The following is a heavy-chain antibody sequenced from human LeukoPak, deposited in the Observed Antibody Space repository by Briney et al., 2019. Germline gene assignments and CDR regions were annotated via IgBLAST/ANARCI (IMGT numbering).Heavy chain of an antibody. Sequence: GGSLRLSCAASGFTFSSYAMSWVRQAPGKGLEWVSAISGSGGSTYFADSVKGRFTISRDNAKNLVYLQMNSLRAEDTAVYYCARGHHLPTVTPYFFDYWGQGTLVTVSS. D-gene: IGHD4-17*01. V-gene: IGHV3-23*01. CDR2: ISGSGGST. CDR3: ARGHHLPTVTPYFFDY. J-gene: IGHJ4*02. CDR1: GFTFSSYA.